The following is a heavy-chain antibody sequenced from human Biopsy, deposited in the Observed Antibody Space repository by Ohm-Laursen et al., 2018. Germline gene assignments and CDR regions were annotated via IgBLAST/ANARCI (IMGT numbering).Heavy chain of an antibody. CDR1: GGSINNFY. J-gene: IGHJ4*02. CDR3: ARLTGDPSY. D-gene: IGHD7-27*01. V-gene: IGHV4-59*01. CDR2: IYYSGNT. Sequence: GTLSLTCIVSGGSINNFYWSWIRQPPGKGLEWIGIIYYSGNTKYNPSLKSRATISVDTSKNQFSLKVISVTAADTAVYYCARLTGDPSYWGQGILVTVSS.